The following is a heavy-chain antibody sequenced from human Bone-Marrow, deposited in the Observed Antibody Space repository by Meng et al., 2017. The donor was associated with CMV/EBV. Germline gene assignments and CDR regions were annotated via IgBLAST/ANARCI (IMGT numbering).Heavy chain of an antibody. J-gene: IGHJ4*02. D-gene: IGHD1-1*01. V-gene: IGHV5-51*01. CDR3: ARNDRTYGSFDY. CDR1: GYSFTSYW. Sequence: KVSCKGSGYSFTSYWIGWVRQMPGKGLEWMGMIYPGDSDTRYSPSFQGQVTISADKSITTAYLQWSSLKTSDTAMYYCARNDRTYGSFDYWGQGTLVTVSS. CDR2: IYPGDSDT.